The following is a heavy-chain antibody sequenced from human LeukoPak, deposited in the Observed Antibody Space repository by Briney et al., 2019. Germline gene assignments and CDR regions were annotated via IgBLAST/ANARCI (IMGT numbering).Heavy chain of an antibody. CDR2: IYPGDSDT. J-gene: IGHJ4*02. Sequence: GESLKISCKGSGYSFTSYWIGWVRQMPGKGLEWMGTIYPGDSDTRYSPSFQGQVTISADKSIDTAYLQWSSLKASDTGMYYCARHRPGYVGGPYYFDYWGQGTLVTVSS. CDR3: ARHRPGYVGGPYYFDY. CDR1: GYSFTSYW. V-gene: IGHV5-51*01. D-gene: IGHD2-2*01.